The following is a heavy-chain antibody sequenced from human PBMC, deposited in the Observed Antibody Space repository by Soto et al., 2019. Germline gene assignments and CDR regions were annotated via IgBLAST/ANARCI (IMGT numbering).Heavy chain of an antibody. CDR3: ALSGSSSSGYYYYGMDV. V-gene: IGHV2-70*11. Sequence: ESGPTLVNPTQTLTLTCTFSGFSLSTSGMCVSWIRQPPGKALEWLARIDWDDDKYYSTSLKTRLTISKDTSKNQVVLTMTNMDPVDTATYYCALSGSSSSGYYYYGMDVWGQGTTVTVSS. J-gene: IGHJ6*02. CDR1: GFSLSTSGMC. D-gene: IGHD6-6*01. CDR2: IDWDDDK.